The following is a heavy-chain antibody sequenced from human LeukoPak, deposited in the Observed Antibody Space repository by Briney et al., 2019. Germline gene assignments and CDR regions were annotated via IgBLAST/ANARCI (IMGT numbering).Heavy chain of an antibody. D-gene: IGHD1-1*01. J-gene: IGHJ4*02. CDR3: ARCTTGRTFGSLREIKRSREIDY. Sequence: GGSLRLSCAASGFTFSDYNMRWLRQAPGKGLEWVSSISRSGSTKYYADSVKGRFTVSRDNAKNSLYLQMNSLRVEDMAVYYCARCTTGRTFGSLREIKRSREIDYWGQGTLVTVSS. V-gene: IGHV3-11*04. CDR2: ISRSGSTK. CDR1: GFTFSDYN.